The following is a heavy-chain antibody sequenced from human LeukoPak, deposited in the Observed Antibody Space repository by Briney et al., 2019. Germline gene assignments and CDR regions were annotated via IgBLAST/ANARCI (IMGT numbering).Heavy chain of an antibody. V-gene: IGHV3-23*01. J-gene: IGHJ4*02. CDR2: IADSGGVT. Sequence: GGSLRLSCAASGFSFATYAMTWVRQAPGKGLEWVSAIADSGGVTYYADSVKGRFTISRDNAKNSLYLQMNSLRAEDTAVYYCAREKWELQDWGVDYWGQGTLVTVSS. CDR3: AREKWELQDWGVDY. D-gene: IGHD1-26*01. CDR1: GFSFATYA.